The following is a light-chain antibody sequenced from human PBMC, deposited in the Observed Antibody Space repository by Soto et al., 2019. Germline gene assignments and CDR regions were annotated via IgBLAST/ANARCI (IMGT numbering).Light chain of an antibody. J-gene: IGLJ2*01. CDR2: SNN. CDR1: SSNIGSNT. CDR3: AAWDDSLNAVV. Sequence: VLTQPPSASGTPGQRVTISCSGSSSNIGSNTVNWYQQLPGTAPKLLIYSNNQRPSGVPDRFSGSKSGTSASLAISGLQSEDEADYYCAAWDDSLNAVVFGGGTKLTVL. V-gene: IGLV1-44*01.